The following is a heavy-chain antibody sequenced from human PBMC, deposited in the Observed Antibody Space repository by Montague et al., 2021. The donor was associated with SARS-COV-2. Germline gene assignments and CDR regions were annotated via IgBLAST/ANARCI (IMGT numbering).Heavy chain of an antibody. CDR2: IFHSGST. V-gene: IGHV4-4*02. CDR1: GGSISSRNW. Sequence: SETLSLTCAVSGGSISSRNWWSWVRQPPGKGLEWIGEIFHSGSTNYNPSLKSRVTMSVDKSKNDFSLKLSPVTAADTAMYYCARRITMVRGVTKRNNWFDPWGRGILVTVSS. D-gene: IGHD3-10*01. CDR3: ARRITMVRGVTKRNNWFDP. J-gene: IGHJ5*02.